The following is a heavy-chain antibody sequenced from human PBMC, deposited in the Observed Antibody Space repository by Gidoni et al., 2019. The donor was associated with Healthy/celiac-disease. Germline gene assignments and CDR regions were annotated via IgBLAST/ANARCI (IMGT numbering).Heavy chain of an antibody. D-gene: IGHD6-6*01. J-gene: IGHJ3*02. CDR3: TTAPDSSSYLRAFDI. Sequence: EVQLVESGGGLVKPGGSLRLSCAASGFIFSNAWRNWLRQAPGKGLECVGLIKSKTDGGTTDYAAPVKGRFTISRDDSKNTLYLQMNSLKTEDTAVYYCTTAPDSSSYLRAFDIWGQGTMVTVSS. CDR1: GFIFSNAW. CDR2: IKSKTDGGTT. V-gene: IGHV3-15*07.